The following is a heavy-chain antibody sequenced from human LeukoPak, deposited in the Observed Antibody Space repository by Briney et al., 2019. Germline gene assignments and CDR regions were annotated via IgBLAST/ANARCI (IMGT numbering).Heavy chain of an antibody. CDR2: IYTGGRN. Sequence: PSETLSLTCTVSGGSISSGSYYWSWIRQPAGKGLEWIGRIYTGGRNNYNASLKSRVTMSVDTSKNQLFLKLSSVTAADTAVYYCARDSVGRGYMDVWGKGTTVTISS. J-gene: IGHJ6*03. CDR3: ARDSVGRGYMDV. D-gene: IGHD1-26*01. CDR1: GGSISSGSYY. V-gene: IGHV4-61*02.